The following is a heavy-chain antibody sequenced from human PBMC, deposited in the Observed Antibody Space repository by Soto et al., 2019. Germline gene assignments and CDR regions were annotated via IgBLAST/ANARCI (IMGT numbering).Heavy chain of an antibody. Sequence: PGGSLRLSCAASGFTFSNFAMTWVRQAPGEGLEWVANIKQDGSEKYYVDSVKGRFTISRDNAKNSLYLQMNSLRAEDTAVYYCVREGFRFLEWLTQSYYFDYWGQGTLVTVSS. CDR1: GFTFSNFA. D-gene: IGHD3-3*01. CDR3: VREGFRFLEWLTQSYYFDY. V-gene: IGHV3-7*03. CDR2: IKQDGSEK. J-gene: IGHJ4*02.